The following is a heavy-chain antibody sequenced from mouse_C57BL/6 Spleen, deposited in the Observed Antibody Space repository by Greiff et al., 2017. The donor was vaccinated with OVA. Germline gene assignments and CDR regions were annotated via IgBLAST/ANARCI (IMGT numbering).Heavy chain of an antibody. J-gene: IGHJ1*03. Sequence: EVKLMESGGGLVQPKGSLKLSCAASGFSFNTYAMNWVRQAPGKGLEWVARIRSKSNNYATYYADSVKDRFTISRDDSESMLYLQMNNLKTEDTAMYYCVRHKLYFDVWGTGTTVTVSS. CDR3: VRHKLYFDV. V-gene: IGHV10-1*01. CDR2: IRSKSNNYAT. CDR1: GFSFNTYA.